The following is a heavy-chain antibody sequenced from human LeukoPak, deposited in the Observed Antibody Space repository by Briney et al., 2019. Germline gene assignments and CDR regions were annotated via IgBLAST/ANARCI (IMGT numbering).Heavy chain of an antibody. D-gene: IGHD2-2*01. V-gene: IGHV3-33*06. CDR1: GFTFSSYG. CDR2: IWYDGSNK. Sequence: GRSLRLSCAASGFTFSSYGMHWVRQAPGKGLEWVAVIWYDGSNKYYADSVKGRFTISRDNSKNTLYLQMNSLRAEDTAVYYCAKDCGSTSCYDAFDIWGQGTMVTVSS. J-gene: IGHJ3*02. CDR3: AKDCGSTSCYDAFDI.